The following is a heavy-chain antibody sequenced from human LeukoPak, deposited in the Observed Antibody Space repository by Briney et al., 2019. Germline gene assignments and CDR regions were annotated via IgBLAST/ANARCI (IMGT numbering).Heavy chain of an antibody. CDR2: IDSSGTTI. J-gene: IGHJ4*02. Sequence: GGSLRLSCAASGFTFGDYYVTWIRQAPGKGLEWVSYIDSSGTTIYYADSVKGRFTISRDNAKNSLYLQMNSLRAEDTAFYYCARRYSYGLDYWGRGTLVTVSS. V-gene: IGHV3-11*04. D-gene: IGHD5-18*01. CDR3: ARRYSYGLDY. CDR1: GFTFGDYY.